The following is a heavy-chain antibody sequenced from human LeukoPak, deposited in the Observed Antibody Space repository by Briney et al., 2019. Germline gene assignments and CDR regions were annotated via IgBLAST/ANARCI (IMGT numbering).Heavy chain of an antibody. CDR2: ISSSSSYI. CDR3: AREFYSNYASDY. V-gene: IGHV3-21*01. D-gene: IGHD4-11*01. CDR1: GFTFSSYS. J-gene: IGHJ4*02. Sequence: GGSLRLSCAASGFTFSSYSMNWVRQAPGKGREGVASISSSSSYIYYADSVKGRSTISRDNAKNSLYLQMNSLRAEDTAVYYCAREFYSNYASDYWGQGTLVTVSS.